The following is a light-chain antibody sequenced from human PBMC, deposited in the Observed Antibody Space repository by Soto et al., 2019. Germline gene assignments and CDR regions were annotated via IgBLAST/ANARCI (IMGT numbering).Light chain of an antibody. J-gene: IGKJ3*01. CDR1: QSVASTY. V-gene: IGKV3-20*01. CDR2: GAS. CDR3: QQYGNSPPFT. Sequence: DIVLTQSPGTLSLSPGERATLSCRASQSVASTYLAWYQQKPGQAPRLLIYGASSRDTGIPDRFSGSGSGTDFTLTISRLEPEDFAVYYCQQYGNSPPFTFGPGTKVDIK.